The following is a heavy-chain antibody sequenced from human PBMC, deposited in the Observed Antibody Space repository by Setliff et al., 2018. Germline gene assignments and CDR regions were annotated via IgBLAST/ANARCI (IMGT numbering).Heavy chain of an antibody. J-gene: IGHJ4*02. CDR2: IYATGTT. CDR1: GSTVSRDY. V-gene: IGHV3-53*01. D-gene: IGHD5-18*01. Sequence: PGGSLRLSCAASGSTVSRDYMSWVRQAPGKGLEWVSVIYATGTTYYADSVKGRFTISRDDSKNTLYLQMNSLRADDTAVYYCARGSYGLTEHYWGQGTLVTVSS. CDR3: ARGSYGLTEHY.